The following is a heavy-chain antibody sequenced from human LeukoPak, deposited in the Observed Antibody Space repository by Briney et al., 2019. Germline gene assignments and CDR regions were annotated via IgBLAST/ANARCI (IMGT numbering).Heavy chain of an antibody. D-gene: IGHD3-10*01. Sequence: GGSPRLSCAASGFTFDDYAMHWVRQAPGKGLEWVSLISWDGGSTYYADSVKGRFTISRDNSKNSLYLQMNSLRAEDTALYYCAKGALWFGEAVDYWGQGTLVTVSS. CDR3: AKGALWFGEAVDY. J-gene: IGHJ4*02. CDR1: GFTFDDYA. CDR2: ISWDGGST. V-gene: IGHV3-43D*04.